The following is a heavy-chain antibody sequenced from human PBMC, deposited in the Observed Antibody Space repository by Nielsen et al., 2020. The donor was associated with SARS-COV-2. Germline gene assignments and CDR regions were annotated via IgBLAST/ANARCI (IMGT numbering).Heavy chain of an antibody. V-gene: IGHV4-39*01. CDR3: GRHYEYYD. Sequence: WIRQPPGKGLEWIGSVYYSGSTYYNPSLKSRVTISLDTSNNQLSLNLNSVTASDTAVYYCGRHYEYYDWGQGALVTVSS. D-gene: IGHD3-16*01. CDR2: VYYSGST. J-gene: IGHJ4*02.